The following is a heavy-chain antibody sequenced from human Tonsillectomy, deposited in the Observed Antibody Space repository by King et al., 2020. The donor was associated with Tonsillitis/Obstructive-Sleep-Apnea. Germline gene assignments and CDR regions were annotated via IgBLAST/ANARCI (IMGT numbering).Heavy chain of an antibody. D-gene: IGHD4-23*01. Sequence: VQLVESGGGLVQPGRSLRLSCAATGFTFDDYAMHWVRHAPGKGLEWVSGISWSSGTIGYADSVKGRFTISRDNAKNSLYLQMNSLRAEDTALYYCARGGGDYSFYYMDVWGRGTTVTVSS. V-gene: IGHV3-9*01. CDR3: ARGGGDYSFYYMDV. J-gene: IGHJ6*03. CDR1: GFTFDDYA. CDR2: ISWSSGTI.